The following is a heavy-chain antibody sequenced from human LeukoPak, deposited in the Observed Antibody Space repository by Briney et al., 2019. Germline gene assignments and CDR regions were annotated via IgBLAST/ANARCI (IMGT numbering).Heavy chain of an antibody. CDR3: ARSLFRGGGGDYDY. CDR2: INPNSGGT. Sequence: ASVKVSCKASGYTFTGYYMHWVRQAPGQGLEWMGWINPNSGGTNYAQRFQGRVTMTRDTYISTAYMELCRLRSDDTAVYYCARSLFRGGGGDYDYWGQGTLVTVSS. CDR1: GYTFTGYY. V-gene: IGHV1-2*02. D-gene: IGHD3-10*01. J-gene: IGHJ4*02.